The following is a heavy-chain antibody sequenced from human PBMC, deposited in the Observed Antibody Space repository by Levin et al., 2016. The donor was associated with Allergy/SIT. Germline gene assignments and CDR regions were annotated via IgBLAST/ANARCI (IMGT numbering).Heavy chain of an antibody. D-gene: IGHD2-15*01. CDR3: ARDGSKWSFDH. CDR1: GFAINSHY. V-gene: IGHV3-66*01. Sequence: GESLKISCVASGFAINSHYMAWVRQTPGKGLEWVSVIFGGGTTFYADSVKGRFTISRDDSKNTLYLQLNILRAEDTAVYYCARDGSKWSFDHWGQGTPVTVSS. J-gene: IGHJ5*02. CDR2: IFGGGTT.